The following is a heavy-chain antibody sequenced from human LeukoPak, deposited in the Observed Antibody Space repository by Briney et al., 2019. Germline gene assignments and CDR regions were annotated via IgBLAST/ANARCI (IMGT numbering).Heavy chain of an antibody. V-gene: IGHV4-34*01. D-gene: IGHD4-17*01. J-gene: IGHJ4*02. CDR3: ARAEGYGDPNTLDY. Sequence: PSETLSLTCAVYGGSFSGYYWSWIRQPPGKGLEWIGEINHSGSTDYNPSLKSRVTISVDTSKNQFSLKLSSVTAADTAVYYCARAEGYGDPNTLDYWGQGTLATVSS. CDR1: GGSFSGYY. CDR2: INHSGST.